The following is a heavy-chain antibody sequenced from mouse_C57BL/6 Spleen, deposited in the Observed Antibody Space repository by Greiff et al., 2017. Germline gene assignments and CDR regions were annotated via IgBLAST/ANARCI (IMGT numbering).Heavy chain of an antibody. D-gene: IGHD2-4*01. J-gene: IGHJ3*01. Sequence: QVQLQQSGAELAKPGASVKLSCKASGYTFTSYWMHWVKQRPGQGLEWIGYINPSSGYTKYNQKFKDKATLTADKSSSTAYMQLSSLTYDDSAVYYCAREEGYDYDEETGFAYWGQGTLVTVSA. CDR3: AREEGYDYDEETGFAY. CDR1: GYTFTSYW. CDR2: INPSSGYT. V-gene: IGHV1-7*01.